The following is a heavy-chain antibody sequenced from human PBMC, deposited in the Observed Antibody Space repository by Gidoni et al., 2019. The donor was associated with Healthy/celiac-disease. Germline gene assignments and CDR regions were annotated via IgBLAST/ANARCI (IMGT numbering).Heavy chain of an antibody. CDR3: ARRSTVVVVAATRHRSGAFDI. J-gene: IGHJ3*02. CDR2: IYPGDSDT. V-gene: IGHV5-51*01. Sequence: EVQLVQSGAEVKKPGESLKISCKGSGYSFTSYWIGWVRQMPGKGLEWMGIIYPGDSDTRYSPSFQGQVTISADKSISTAYLQWSSLKASDTAMYYCARRSTVVVVAATRHRSGAFDIWGQGTMVTVSS. D-gene: IGHD2-15*01. CDR1: GYSFTSYW.